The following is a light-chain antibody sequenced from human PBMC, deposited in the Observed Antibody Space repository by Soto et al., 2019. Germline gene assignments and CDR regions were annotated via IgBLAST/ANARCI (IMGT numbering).Light chain of an antibody. Sequence: DIQMTQSPSSLSASVGDTVTITCRASQYISNYVAWFQQKPGQAPKSLIYAASKLHSGVPSKFTGSGSGTDFTLTISSLQPDDSATYYCQQYNNFPLPFGGGTKVEI. V-gene: IGKV1-16*02. CDR3: QQYNNFPLP. CDR1: QYISNY. CDR2: AAS. J-gene: IGKJ4*01.